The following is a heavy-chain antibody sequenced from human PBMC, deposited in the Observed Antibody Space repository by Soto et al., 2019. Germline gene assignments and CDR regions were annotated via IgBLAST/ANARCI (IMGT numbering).Heavy chain of an antibody. CDR1: GGTFSSYT. Sequence: QVQLVQSGAEVKKTGSSVKVSCKAAGGTFSSYTISWVRQAPGQGLEWMGRIIPMFGIANYAQKFQGRVTITADKSTSTAYMELSSLRSEDTAVYYCARGYGDSHDYWGQGTLVTVSS. CDR3: ARGYGDSHDY. D-gene: IGHD4-17*01. CDR2: IIPMFGIA. V-gene: IGHV1-69*02. J-gene: IGHJ4*02.